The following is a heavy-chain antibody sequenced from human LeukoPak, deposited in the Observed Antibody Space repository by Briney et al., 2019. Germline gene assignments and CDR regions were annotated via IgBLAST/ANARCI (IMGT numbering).Heavy chain of an antibody. CDR2: INLDASVT. CDR3: ARADVSGSYFEFDY. J-gene: IGHJ4*02. CDR1: RFAFSESW. D-gene: IGHD1-26*01. Sequence: GGSLRLSCTASRFAFSESWMHWVRQAPGKGLVWVSRINLDASVTTYADSVKGRFTISRDNAKNTLYLQMSSLRGDDTAVYYCARADVSGSYFEFDYRGQGTLVTVPS. V-gene: IGHV3-74*01.